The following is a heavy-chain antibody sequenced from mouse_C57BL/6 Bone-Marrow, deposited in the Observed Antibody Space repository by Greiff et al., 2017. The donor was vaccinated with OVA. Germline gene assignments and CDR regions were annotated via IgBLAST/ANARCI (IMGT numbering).Heavy chain of an antibody. CDR3: ARREEDYSNYFPAWFAY. Sequence: VKLVESGAELVKPGASVKLSCKASGYTFTEYTIHWVKQRSGQGLEWIGWFYPGSGSIKYNEKFKDKATLTADKSSSTFYMELSRLTSEDSAVYFCARREEDYSNYFPAWFAYWGQGTLVTVSA. J-gene: IGHJ3*01. CDR1: GYTFTEYT. V-gene: IGHV1-62-2*01. CDR2: FYPGSGSI. D-gene: IGHD2-5*01.